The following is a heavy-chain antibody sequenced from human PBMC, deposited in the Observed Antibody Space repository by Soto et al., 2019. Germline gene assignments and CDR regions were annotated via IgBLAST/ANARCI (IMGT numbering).Heavy chain of an antibody. CDR2: ISAYNGNT. Sequence: QVHLVQSGAEVKKPGASVMVSCKASGYTFTSYGISWVRQAPGQGLEWMVWISAYNGNTKYAQRLQGRVTTTTDTSTSTASLGLRRLRSDDTAVYYCARDAEVGLFDYWGQGTLVTVSS. CDR1: GYTFTSYG. D-gene: IGHD1-26*01. V-gene: IGHV1-18*01. CDR3: ARDAEVGLFDY. J-gene: IGHJ4*02.